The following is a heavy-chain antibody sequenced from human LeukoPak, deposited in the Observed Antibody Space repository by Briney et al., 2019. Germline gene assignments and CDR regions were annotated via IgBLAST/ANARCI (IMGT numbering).Heavy chain of an antibody. J-gene: IGHJ6*03. D-gene: IGHD1-26*01. CDR2: INPNSGGT. Sequence: ASVKVSCKASGYTFSGYYMHWVRQAPGQRVEWMGWINPNSGGTNYAQKFQGRVTMTRDTSISTAYMELSRLRSDDTAVYYCARGMEPYYYMDVWGKGTTVTVSS. V-gene: IGHV1-2*02. CDR3: ARGMEPYYYMDV. CDR1: GYTFSGYY.